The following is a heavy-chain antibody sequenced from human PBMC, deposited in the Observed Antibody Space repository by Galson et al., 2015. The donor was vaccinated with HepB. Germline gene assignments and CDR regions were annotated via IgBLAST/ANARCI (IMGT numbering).Heavy chain of an antibody. V-gene: IGHV3-74*01. CDR2: INSDGNTI. CDR1: GFTFSTSW. CDR3: AKSIVGATTWFDP. D-gene: IGHD1-26*01. Sequence: SLRLSCAASGFTFSTSWVHWVRQAPGEGLMWVSRINSDGNTIDYADSVRGRFTISRDNAENSLYLQMNSLRAEDTALYYCAKSIVGATTWFDPWGQGTLVTVSS. J-gene: IGHJ5*02.